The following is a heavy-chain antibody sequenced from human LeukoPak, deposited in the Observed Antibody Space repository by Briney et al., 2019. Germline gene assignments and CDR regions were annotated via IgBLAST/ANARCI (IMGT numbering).Heavy chain of an antibody. V-gene: IGHV3-48*01. CDR2: IGIDSGNT. CDR3: ARDYKYAFDN. Sequence: GGSLRLSCAASGFTFSDYSMNWVRQAPGKGLEWISCIGIDSGNTNYADSVKGRFTISRDKAKNSLYLQMNSLRVEDTAVYYCARDYKYAFDNWGQGTLVTVSS. D-gene: IGHD5-24*01. J-gene: IGHJ4*02. CDR1: GFTFSDYS.